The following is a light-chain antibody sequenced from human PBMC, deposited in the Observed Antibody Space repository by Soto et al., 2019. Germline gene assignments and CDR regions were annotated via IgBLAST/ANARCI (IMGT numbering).Light chain of an antibody. V-gene: IGKV3-15*01. J-gene: IGKJ5*01. CDR3: QQYEKWPPSIT. CDR2: GVS. CDR1: QRVSRSD. Sequence: EFVFTHSPEPLSLSPVERATLSCRASQRVSRSDLTWYQQKPGQATRLLTYGVSTRATGISARFSGGGSVTELTLSISSLQSEDFAVYYCQQYEKWPPSITFGQGRLLEIK.